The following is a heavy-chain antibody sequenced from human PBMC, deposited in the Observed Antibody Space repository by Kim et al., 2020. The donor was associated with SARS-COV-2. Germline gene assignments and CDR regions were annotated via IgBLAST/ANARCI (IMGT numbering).Heavy chain of an antibody. D-gene: IGHD3-3*01. Sequence: GESLKISCKGSGYSFTSYWIGWVRQMPGKGLEWMGIIYPGDSDTRYSPSFQGQVTISADKSISTAYLQWSSLKASDTAMYYCAREGVRFLEWSNYYYYGMDVWGQGTTVTVSS. J-gene: IGHJ6*02. CDR1: GYSFTSYW. V-gene: IGHV5-51*01. CDR2: IYPGDSDT. CDR3: AREGVRFLEWSNYYYYGMDV.